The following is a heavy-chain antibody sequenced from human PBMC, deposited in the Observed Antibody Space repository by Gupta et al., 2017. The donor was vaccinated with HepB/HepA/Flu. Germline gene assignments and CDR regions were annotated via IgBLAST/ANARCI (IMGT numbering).Heavy chain of an antibody. CDR3: ARGSEVRNQPPLFLHFDS. D-gene: IGHD3-10*01. CDR1: GFTFNNYA. Sequence: QVHLVESGGGLVQPGRSLKLSCAASGFTFNNYAMHWVRQAPGKGLEWVALISYDGIFKYYADSVTGRFTVSRDNSKNTFNLQLHSLTSEDTAMYYCARGSEVRNQPPLFLHFDSWGQGTLVTVSS. V-gene: IGHV3-30-3*01. CDR2: ISYDGIFK. J-gene: IGHJ5*01.